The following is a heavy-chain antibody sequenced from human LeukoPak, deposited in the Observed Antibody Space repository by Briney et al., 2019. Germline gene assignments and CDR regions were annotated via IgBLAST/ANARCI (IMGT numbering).Heavy chain of an antibody. Sequence: PGRSLRLSCAASGFTFSSYAMSWVRQAPGRGLEWVSAISGSGGSTYYADSMKGRFTISRDNSKDTLYLQMNSLRAEDTAVYYCAKGRYYDSSGYHGGYYFDYWGQGTLVTVSS. CDR3: AKGRYYDSSGYHGGYYFDY. V-gene: IGHV3-23*01. CDR1: GFTFSSYA. J-gene: IGHJ4*02. D-gene: IGHD3-22*01. CDR2: ISGSGGST.